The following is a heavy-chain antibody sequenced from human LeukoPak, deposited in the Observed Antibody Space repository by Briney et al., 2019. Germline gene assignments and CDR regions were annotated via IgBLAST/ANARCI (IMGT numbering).Heavy chain of an antibody. J-gene: IGHJ4*02. V-gene: IGHV1-69*13. CDR2: IIPIFGTA. Sequence: SVKVTCTASGSTFSSYAISWVRQAPGQGLEWMGGIIPIFGTANYAQKFQGRVTITADESTSTAYMELSSLRPEDTAVYYCARDAAARGPFDYWGQGTLVTVSS. CDR1: GSTFSSYA. D-gene: IGHD6-13*01. CDR3: ARDAAARGPFDY.